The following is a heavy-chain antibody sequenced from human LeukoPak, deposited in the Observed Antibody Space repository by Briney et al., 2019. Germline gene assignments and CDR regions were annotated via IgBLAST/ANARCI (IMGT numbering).Heavy chain of an antibody. J-gene: IGHJ4*02. D-gene: IGHD3-10*01. Sequence: GGSLRPSCAASGFTFSSYSMNWVRQAPGKGLEWVSSISSSSSYIYYADSVKGRFTISRDNAKNSLYLQMNSLRAEDTAVYYCARDLGGSGRLGYWGQGTLVTVSS. CDR3: ARDLGGSGRLGY. V-gene: IGHV3-21*01. CDR2: ISSSSSYI. CDR1: GFTFSSYS.